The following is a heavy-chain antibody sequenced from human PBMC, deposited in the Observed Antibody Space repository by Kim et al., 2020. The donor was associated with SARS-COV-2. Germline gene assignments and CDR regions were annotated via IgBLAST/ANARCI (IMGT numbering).Heavy chain of an antibody. V-gene: IGHV4-4*07. CDR3: ASALGH. Sequence: SETLSLTCTVSGDSLSSDYWSWNRQPAGKGLEWIGRIYTSGRTHYNPSLQSRVTMSVDMSKNQFSLKLSSVTAADTAVYYCASALGHWGQGTLVTVYS. D-gene: IGHD3-16*02. CDR1: GDSLSSDY. CDR2: IYTSGRT. J-gene: IGHJ4*02.